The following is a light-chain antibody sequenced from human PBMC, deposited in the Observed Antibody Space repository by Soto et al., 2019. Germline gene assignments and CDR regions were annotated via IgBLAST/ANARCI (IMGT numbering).Light chain of an antibody. Sequence: EIMLTQSPGTLSLSPGERATLSCRASQSVSSSYLAWNQQKPGQAPRLLIYGASSRATGIPDRFSGSGSGTDFTLTISRLEPEDFAVYYCQQYGSSVTFGPGTKVDIK. CDR3: QQYGSSVT. V-gene: IGKV3-20*01. CDR1: QSVSSSY. CDR2: GAS. J-gene: IGKJ3*01.